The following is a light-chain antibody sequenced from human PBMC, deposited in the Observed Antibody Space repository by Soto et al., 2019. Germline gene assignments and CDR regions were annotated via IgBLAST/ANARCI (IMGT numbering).Light chain of an antibody. CDR1: QSVSNY. Sequence: DIVLTQSPATLSLSPGERATLSCRASQSVSNYLAWYQQKPGQAPRLLIYDASNRATGIPARFSGSGSGTDFTLTISSLEPEDFAVYYCQQYGSSPLLTFGGGTKVEIK. CDR3: QQYGSSPLLT. CDR2: DAS. J-gene: IGKJ4*01. V-gene: IGKV3-11*01.